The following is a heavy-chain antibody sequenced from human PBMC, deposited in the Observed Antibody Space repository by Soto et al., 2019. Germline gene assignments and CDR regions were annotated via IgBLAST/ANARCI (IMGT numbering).Heavy chain of an antibody. J-gene: IGHJ6*02. CDR1: GFTFSTYG. CDR2: MSHDGSHK. D-gene: IGHD6-19*01. Sequence: QVQLVESGGGVVQAGGSLGLSCTASGFTFSTYGMHWVRQAPGKGPEWVAVMSHDGSHKAFLDSVKGRFIISRDNSKNTLYLQMNSLRPDDTAVYSCARLPRSGWDHYYYGMEHWGQGTKDIVSS. V-gene: IGHV3-30*03. CDR3: ARLPRSGWDHYYYGMEH.